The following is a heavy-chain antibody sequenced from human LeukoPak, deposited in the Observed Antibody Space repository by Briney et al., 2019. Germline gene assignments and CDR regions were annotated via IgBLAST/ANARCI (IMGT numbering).Heavy chain of an antibody. CDR3: ARERYYYDSSGPPLIGYFDY. CDR2: IYYSGST. D-gene: IGHD3-22*01. J-gene: IGHJ4*02. Sequence: SETLSLTCTVSGGSISSYYWSWIRQPPGKGLEWIGYIYYSGSTNYNPSLKSRVTISVDTSKNQFSLKLSSVTAADTAVYYCARERYYYDSSGPPLIGYFDYWGQGTLVTVSS. CDR1: GGSISSYY. V-gene: IGHV4-59*01.